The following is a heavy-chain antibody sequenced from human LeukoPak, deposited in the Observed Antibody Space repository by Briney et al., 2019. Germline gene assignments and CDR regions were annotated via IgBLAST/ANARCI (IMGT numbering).Heavy chain of an antibody. Sequence: PSETLSLTCTVSGGSISSHYWSWIRQPPGKGLEWIGYIYYSGSTNYNPSLKSRVTISVDTSKNQFSLNLSSVTAADTAVYYCARKALPGNWFDPWGQGTLVTVSS. CDR2: IYYSGST. CDR1: GGSISSHY. J-gene: IGHJ5*02. CDR3: ARKALPGNWFDP. V-gene: IGHV4-59*11.